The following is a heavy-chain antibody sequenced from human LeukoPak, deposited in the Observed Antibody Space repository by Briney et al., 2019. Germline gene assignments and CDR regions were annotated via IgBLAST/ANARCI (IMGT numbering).Heavy chain of an antibody. D-gene: IGHD3-9*01. CDR2: INHSGST. V-gene: IGHV4-34*01. CDR1: GGSFSGYY. Sequence: SETLSLTCAVYGGSFSGYYWSWIRQPPGKGLEWIGEINHSGSTNYNPPLKSRVTISVDTSKNQFSLKLSSVTAADTAVYYCARGTGYYISYFDYWGQGTLVTVSS. CDR3: ARGTGYYISYFDY. J-gene: IGHJ4*02.